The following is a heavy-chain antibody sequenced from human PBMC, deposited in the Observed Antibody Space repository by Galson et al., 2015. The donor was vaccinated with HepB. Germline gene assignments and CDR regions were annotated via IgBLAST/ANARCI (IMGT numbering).Heavy chain of an antibody. CDR2: ISSSSSYI. CDR3: ARWRDHYDFWSPYGMDV. J-gene: IGHJ6*02. CDR1: GFTFSSYS. Sequence: LRLSCAASGFTFSSYSMNWVRQAPGKGLEWVSSISSSSSYIYYADSVKGRFTISRDNAKNSLYLQMNSLRAEDTAVYYCARWRDHYDFWSPYGMDVWGQGTTVTVSS. V-gene: IGHV3-21*01. D-gene: IGHD3-3*01.